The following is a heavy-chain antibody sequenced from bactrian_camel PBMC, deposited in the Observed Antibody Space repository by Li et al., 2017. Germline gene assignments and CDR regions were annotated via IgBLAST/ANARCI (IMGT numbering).Heavy chain of an antibody. CDR2: IDSDGRG. Sequence: HVQLVESGGGLARPGGSLRLSCAFTAYTDGNICMAWFRQSPGKEREGVAYIDSDGRGSRDSVQGRFTISKDNSKGILYLQMNSLKPEDTALYYCEAESLCAWLGTTEKYRGPGTQVTV. CDR3: EAESLCAWLGTTEKY. J-gene: IGHJ4*01. V-gene: IGHV3S53*01. CDR1: AYTDGNIC. D-gene: IGHD5*01.